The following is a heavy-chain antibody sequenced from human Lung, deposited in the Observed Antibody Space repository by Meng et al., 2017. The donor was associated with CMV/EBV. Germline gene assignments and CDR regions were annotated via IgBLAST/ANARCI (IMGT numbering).Heavy chain of an antibody. Sequence: SSVXVSXKASGGTFSSYAISWVRQAPGQGLEWMGGIIPILGIANYAQKFQGRVTITADKSTSTAYMELSSLRSEDTAVYYCAREPGGRLHDGSGYYGDERLPPDYWGQGTLVTVPS. CDR2: IIPILGIA. D-gene: IGHD3-22*01. CDR1: GGTFSSYA. V-gene: IGHV1-69*10. CDR3: AREPGGRLHDGSGYYGDERLPPDY. J-gene: IGHJ4*02.